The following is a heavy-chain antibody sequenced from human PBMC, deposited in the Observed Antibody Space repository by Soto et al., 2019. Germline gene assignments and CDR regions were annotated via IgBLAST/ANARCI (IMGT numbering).Heavy chain of an antibody. V-gene: IGHV1-69*06. CDR1: GGTFSSYA. D-gene: IGHD3-22*01. CDR3: ARNYYYDSSGYYNQLAYGMDV. Sequence: SVKVSCKAPGGTFSSYAISWVRQAPGQGLEWMGGIIPIFGTANYAQKFQGRVTITADKSTSTAYMELSSLRSEDTAVYYCARNYYYDSSGYYNQLAYGMDVWGQGTTVTVSS. CDR2: IIPIFGTA. J-gene: IGHJ6*02.